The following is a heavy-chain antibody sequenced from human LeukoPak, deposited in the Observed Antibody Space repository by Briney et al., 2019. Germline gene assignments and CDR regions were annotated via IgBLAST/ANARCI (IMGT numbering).Heavy chain of an antibody. V-gene: IGHV3-23*01. J-gene: IGHJ2*01. CDR1: GFTFSSYA. CDR2: ISGSGGST. Sequence: PGGSLRLSCAASGFTFSSYAMSWVRQAPGKGLEWVSAISGSGGSTYYADSVKGRFTISRDNSKNTSYLQLNSLRAEDTATYYCAKGRGATYQWYFDLWGRGTLVTVAT. CDR3: AKGRGATYQWYFDL.